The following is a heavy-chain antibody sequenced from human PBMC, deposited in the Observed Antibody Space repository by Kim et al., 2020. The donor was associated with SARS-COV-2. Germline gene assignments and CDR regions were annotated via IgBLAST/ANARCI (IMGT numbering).Heavy chain of an antibody. CDR2: IKQDGSEI. J-gene: IGHJ4*02. Sequence: GGSLRLSCAASGFIISSYWMSWVRQAPGKGLEWVAKIKQDGSEINYVDSVKGRFTISRDSAKNSLYLQMNSLRVEDTAVYYCARGRGSYGALFDYWGQGTLVTVSS. CDR1: GFIISSYW. CDR3: ARGRGSYGALFDY. D-gene: IGHD5-18*01. V-gene: IGHV3-7*01.